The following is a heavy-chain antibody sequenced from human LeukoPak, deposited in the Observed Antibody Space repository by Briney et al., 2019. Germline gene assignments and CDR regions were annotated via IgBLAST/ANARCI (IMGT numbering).Heavy chain of an antibody. V-gene: IGHV3-11*01. CDR1: GFTFSDYF. CDR3: ARSNGWYWFDS. CDR2: VSSPGTTI. Sequence: GGSLRLSCVASGFTFSDYFMSWIRQAPGKGLEWVSYVSSPGTTIHYAESVKGRFTISRDNAKKSLFLQMKSLRAEDTAVYYCARSNGWYWFDSWGQGTLVTVSS. J-gene: IGHJ5*01. D-gene: IGHD6-19*01.